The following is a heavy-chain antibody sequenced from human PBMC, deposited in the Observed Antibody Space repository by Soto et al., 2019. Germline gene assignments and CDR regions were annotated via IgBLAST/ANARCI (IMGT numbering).Heavy chain of an antibody. CDR1: GGTFSSYA. CDR2: IIPIFGTA. D-gene: IGHD2-8*01. Sequence: QVQLVQSGAEVKKPGSSVKVSCKASGGTFSSYAISWVRQAPGQGLEWMGGIIPIFGTANYAQKFQGRVTITADEYTSTAYMELRSLRSEDTAVYYCARAHVVLMVYASYYGMDVWGQGTTVTVSS. CDR3: ARAHVVLMVYASYYGMDV. J-gene: IGHJ6*02. V-gene: IGHV1-69*01.